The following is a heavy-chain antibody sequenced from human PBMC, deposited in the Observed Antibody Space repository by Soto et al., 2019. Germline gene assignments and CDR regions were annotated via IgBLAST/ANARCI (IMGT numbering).Heavy chain of an antibody. CDR3: ARGRTRGTLFDY. J-gene: IGHJ4*02. V-gene: IGHV4-39*01. CDR1: GGATSSRSYY. Sequence: SVTLSLTCSVCGGATSSRSYYRVWIRKHPGKGLEWIGSIYYSGSTYHNPPLKSRVTISVDTSKNQFSLKLSSVTAADTAVYYCARGRTRGTLFDYWGQGTLVPVS. CDR2: IYYSGST. D-gene: IGHD2-2*01.